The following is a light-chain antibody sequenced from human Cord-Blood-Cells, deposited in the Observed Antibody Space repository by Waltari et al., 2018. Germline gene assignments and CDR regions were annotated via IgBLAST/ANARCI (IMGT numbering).Light chain of an antibody. CDR2: DAS. Sequence: DIQMTQSPSTLSASVGDRVTITCRASQSISSWLAWYQQKPGKAPKLLIYDASSLESGVPSRFSGSVSGTEFTLTISSLQPDEFATYYCQQYNSYSPYTFGQGTKLEIK. CDR3: QQYNSYSPYT. CDR1: QSISSW. V-gene: IGKV1-5*01. J-gene: IGKJ2*01.